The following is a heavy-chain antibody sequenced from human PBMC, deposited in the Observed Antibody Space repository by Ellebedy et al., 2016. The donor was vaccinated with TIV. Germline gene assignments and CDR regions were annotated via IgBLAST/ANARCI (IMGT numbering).Heavy chain of an antibody. CDR2: IKQDGSTK. CDR3: ARYRGLLNEKWGGAGYGMDV. V-gene: IGHV3-7*03. Sequence: GESLKIYCVDSGFSFSIYSMSWVRQAQGKGLEWVANIKQDGSTKYYVDSVKGRFNISRDNAKNSLYLQMTSLRAEDSAVYTCARYRGLLNEKWGGAGYGMDVWGQGTTVSVSS. D-gene: IGHD1-26*01. J-gene: IGHJ6*02. CDR1: GFSFSIYS.